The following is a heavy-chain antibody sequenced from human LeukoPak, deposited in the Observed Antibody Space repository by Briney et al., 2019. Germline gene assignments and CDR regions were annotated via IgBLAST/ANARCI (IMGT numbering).Heavy chain of an antibody. J-gene: IGHJ4*02. CDR3: ARGWVSSSYFDY. CDR2: IYYSGST. CDR1: GGSISSGSYY. Sequence: AETLSLTCTVSGGSISSGSYYWGWIRQPPWKGLEWIGSIYYSGSTYYNPSLKSRVTISVDTSKNQFSLKLSSVTAADTAVYYCARGWVSSSYFDYWGQGTLVTVSS. D-gene: IGHD2-2*01. V-gene: IGHV4-39*07.